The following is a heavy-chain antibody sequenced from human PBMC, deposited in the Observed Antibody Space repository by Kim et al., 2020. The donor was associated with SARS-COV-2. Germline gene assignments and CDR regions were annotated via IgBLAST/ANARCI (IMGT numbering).Heavy chain of an antibody. CDR2: ISWNGGSK. V-gene: IGHV3-20*01. Sequence: GGSLRLSCAASGFTFDDYGMSWVRQGPGKGLEWVSGISWNGGSKGYADSVKGRFTISRDNAKNSLYLQMNSLRAEDTALYHCARHRLIGYEDDAFDIWGQGTMVTVSS. D-gene: IGHD5-12*01. J-gene: IGHJ3*02. CDR1: GFTFDDYG. CDR3: ARHRLIGYEDDAFDI.